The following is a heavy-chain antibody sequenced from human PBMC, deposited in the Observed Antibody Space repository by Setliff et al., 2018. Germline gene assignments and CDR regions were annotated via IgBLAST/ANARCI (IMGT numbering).Heavy chain of an antibody. CDR3: ARDRYYNSWSGTSITAPHDAFEI. V-gene: IGHV1-18*01. Sequence: ASVKVSCKASGYTFTSYGISWVRQAPGQGLDWMGWISAYNGNTNYVQKLQGRVTMTTDTSTSTAYMELRSLRSEDTAVYYCARDRYYNSWSGTSITAPHDAFEIWGQGTMGTVSS. CDR1: GYTFTSYG. J-gene: IGHJ3*02. D-gene: IGHD3-3*01. CDR2: ISAYNGNT.